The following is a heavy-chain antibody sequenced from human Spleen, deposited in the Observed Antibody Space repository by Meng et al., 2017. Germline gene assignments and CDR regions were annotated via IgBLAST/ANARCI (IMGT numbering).Heavy chain of an antibody. V-gene: IGHV4-38-2*01. J-gene: IGHJ4*02. CDR2: IFHDGTS. CDR3: ARVGNSGYDFRGLFDY. D-gene: IGHD5-12*01. Sequence: SETLSLTCAVSGYSISSGYFWGWIRQPPGKGLEWIGSIFHDGTSHYNPSLKSRVTISVDVSKNQFSLKLTSVTAADTAMYFCARVGNSGYDFRGLFDYWGQGTRVTCSS. CDR1: GYSISSGYF.